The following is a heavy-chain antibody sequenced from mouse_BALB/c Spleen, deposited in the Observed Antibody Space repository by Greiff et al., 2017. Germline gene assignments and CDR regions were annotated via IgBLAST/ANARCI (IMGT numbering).Heavy chain of an antibody. CDR2: INPSTGYT. CDR3: ARDYGSSYGYYAMDY. J-gene: IGHJ4*01. Sequence: QVQLQQSGAELAKPGASVKMSCKASGYTFTSYWMHWVKQRPGQGLEWIGYINPSTGYTEYNQKFKDKATLTAYKSSSTAYMQLSSLTSEDSAVYYCARDYGSSYGYYAMDYWGQGTSVTVSS. D-gene: IGHD1-1*01. CDR1: GYTFTSYW. V-gene: IGHV1-7*01.